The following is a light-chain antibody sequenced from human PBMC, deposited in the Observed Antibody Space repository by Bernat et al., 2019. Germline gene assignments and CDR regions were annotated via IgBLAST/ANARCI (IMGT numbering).Light chain of an antibody. CDR3: QQGNTNPCT. CDR1: QGISSY. Sequence: GDIVTITCRASQGISSYLNWYHQKPGRAPTLLIYSANNLASGVPSRFRGSGSGTEFTLTISSLQSEYFATYYCQQGNTNPCTLGQGNKVEI. V-gene: IGKV1-9*01. J-gene: IGKJ1*01. CDR2: SAN.